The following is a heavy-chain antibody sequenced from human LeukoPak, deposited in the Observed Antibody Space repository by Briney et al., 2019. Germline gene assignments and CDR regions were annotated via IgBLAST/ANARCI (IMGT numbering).Heavy chain of an antibody. V-gene: IGHV1-18*01. Sequence: VSCKXXGYTFTSYGXSWVRQAPGQGLEWMGWISAYNGNTNYAQKLQGRVTMTTDTSTSTAYMELRSLRSDDTAVYYCARTSIAAPGGIDYWGQGTXXXV. CDR2: ISAYNGNT. CDR3: ARTSIAAPGGIDY. D-gene: IGHD6-6*01. J-gene: IGHJ4*02. CDR1: GYTFTSYG.